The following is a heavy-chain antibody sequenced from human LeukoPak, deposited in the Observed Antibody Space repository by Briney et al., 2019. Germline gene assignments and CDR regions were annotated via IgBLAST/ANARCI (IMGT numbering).Heavy chain of an antibody. CDR2: ISGSDGRT. D-gene: IGHD3-10*01. CDR1: GFTSSSYA. CDR3: AREATMVRGVITFFDY. Sequence: GGSLRLSCAASGFTSSSYAMSWVRQAPGKGLEWVSAISGSDGRTYFADSVKGRFTISRDNSKNTLYLQMNILRAEDTAVYYCAREATMVRGVITFFDYWGQGTLVTVSS. J-gene: IGHJ4*02. V-gene: IGHV3-23*01.